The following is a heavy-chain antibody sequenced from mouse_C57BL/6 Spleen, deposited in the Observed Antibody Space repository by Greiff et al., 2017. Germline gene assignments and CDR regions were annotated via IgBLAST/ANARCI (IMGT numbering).Heavy chain of an antibody. CDR3: ARGATVVGDY. J-gene: IGHJ2*01. V-gene: IGHV1-80*01. CDR2: IYPGDGDT. Sequence: VKLQESGAELVKPGASVKISCKASGYAFSSYWMNWVKQRPGKGLEWIGQIYPGDGDTNYNGKFKGKATLTADKSSSTAYMQLSSLTSEDSAVYFCARGATVVGDYWGQGTTLTVSS. D-gene: IGHD1-1*01. CDR1: GYAFSSYW.